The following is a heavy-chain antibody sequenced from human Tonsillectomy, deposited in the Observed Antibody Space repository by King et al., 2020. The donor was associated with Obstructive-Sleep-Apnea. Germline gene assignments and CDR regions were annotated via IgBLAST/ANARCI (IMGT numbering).Heavy chain of an antibody. D-gene: IGHD3-10*01. CDR2: ISYDGSNK. CDR1: GFIFSSYG. V-gene: IGHV3-30*18. CDR3: AKVGGSGSYYGYYFDY. J-gene: IGHJ4*02. Sequence: VQLVESGGGVVQPGRSLRLSCAASGFIFSSYGMHWGRQAPGKGLEWVAVISYDGSNKYYADSVKGRFTISRDNSKNTLYLQMNSLRAEDTAVYYCAKVGGSGSYYGYYFDYWGQGTLVTVSS.